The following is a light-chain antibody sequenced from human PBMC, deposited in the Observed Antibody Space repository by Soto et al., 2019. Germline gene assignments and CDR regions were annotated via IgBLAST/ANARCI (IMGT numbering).Light chain of an antibody. CDR2: GAS. Sequence: VVVTHSPATFSVSPGEIATLSFRASQSVSSNLAWYQQKPGQAPRLLIYGASTRATGIPARFSGSGSGTEFTLTISSLQSEDFAVYYCHQYDNWPKTFGQGTRLEIK. CDR1: QSVSSN. J-gene: IGKJ5*01. CDR3: HQYDNWPKT. V-gene: IGKV3-15*01.